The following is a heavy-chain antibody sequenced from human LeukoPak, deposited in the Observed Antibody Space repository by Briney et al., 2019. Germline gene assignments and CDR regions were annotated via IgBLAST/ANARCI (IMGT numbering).Heavy chain of an antibody. CDR2: IYYTGSI. J-gene: IGHJ4*02. CDR3: ARGPNYVWGSYRHFDY. CDR1: GGSISSGDYY. Sequence: PSETLSLTCIVSGGSISSGDYYWSWIRQSPGKGLEWIGYIYYTGSISYNPSLKSRLTISVDTSKNQFSLKLSSVTAADTAVYYCARGPNYVWGSYRHFDYWGQGTLVTVSS. D-gene: IGHD3-16*02. V-gene: IGHV4-30-4*01.